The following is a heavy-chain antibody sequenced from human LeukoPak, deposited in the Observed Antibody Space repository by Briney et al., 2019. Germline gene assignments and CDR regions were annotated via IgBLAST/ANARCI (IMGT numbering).Heavy chain of an antibody. D-gene: IGHD3-3*01. CDR2: MNPNSGNT. J-gene: IGHJ6*03. CDR3: ARGIILRFLEWFSYMDV. CDR1: GYTFTSYD. V-gene: IGHV1-8*01. Sequence: ASVKVSCKASGYTFTSYDINWVRQATGQGLEWMGWMNPNSGNTGYAQKFQGRVTMTRNTSISTAYMELSSLRSEDTAVYYCARGIILRFLEWFSYMDVWGKGTTVTVSS.